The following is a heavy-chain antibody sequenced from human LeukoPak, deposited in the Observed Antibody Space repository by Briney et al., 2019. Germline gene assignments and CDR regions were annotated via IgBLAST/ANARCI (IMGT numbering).Heavy chain of an antibody. D-gene: IGHD4-17*01. CDR3: ARQSGDYVLDY. V-gene: IGHV4-4*07. J-gene: IGHJ4*02. CDR2: IHPSGTI. CDR1: GGSFSIYY. Sequence: SETLSLTCTVSGGSFSIYYWNWIRQPAGKGLEWIGRIHPSGTINYNPSLKSRLSMSEDTSKKQFFLKLTSVTAADTAVYYCARQSGDYVLDYWGQGTLVTVSS.